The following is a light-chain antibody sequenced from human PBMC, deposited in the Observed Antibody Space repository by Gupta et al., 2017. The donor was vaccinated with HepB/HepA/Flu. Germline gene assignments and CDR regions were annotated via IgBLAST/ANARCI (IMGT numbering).Light chain of an antibody. CDR3: RSFDNCLDGVV. V-gene: IGLV1-40*01. CDR1: SSNIGARYD. Sequence: QPALTQPPSVSGAPGQRVTISCTGSSSNIGARYDGHWYQQLPGTAPKLLIYGNSNRPSGVPVRFSGSNSGTSASLDITGLQAEDEAYYYCRSFDNCLDGVVFGGGTKLTVL. J-gene: IGLJ2*01. CDR2: GNS.